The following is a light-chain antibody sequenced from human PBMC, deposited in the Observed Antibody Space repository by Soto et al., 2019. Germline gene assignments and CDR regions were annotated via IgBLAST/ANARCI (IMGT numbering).Light chain of an antibody. Sequence: DIQMTQAPSYLSASVGDRVTITCRAPQTISSSLNWYHQKPWKAPKLLIYSASTLGVGVPSRFSGSGSGTDFTLTISSLQPEDLATYYCQQSYSTPYTVGQGTKVDIK. CDR1: QTISSS. J-gene: IGKJ2*01. CDR3: QQSYSTPYT. V-gene: IGKV1-39*01. CDR2: SAS.